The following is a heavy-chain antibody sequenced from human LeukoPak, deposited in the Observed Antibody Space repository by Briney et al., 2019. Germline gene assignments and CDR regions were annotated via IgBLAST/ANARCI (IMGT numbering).Heavy chain of an antibody. Sequence: GGSLRLSCAASGFTFNSHAMSWVRQAPGKGLEWVSAISGGGGSTYHADFVKGRFTISRDNSKNTLSLQMNSLRVADTAVYYCARDQGYDYVWGSNRYVYWGQGTLVTVSS. V-gene: IGHV3-23*01. J-gene: IGHJ4*02. CDR3: ARDQGYDYVWGSNRYVY. CDR2: ISGGGGST. D-gene: IGHD3-16*02. CDR1: GFTFNSHA.